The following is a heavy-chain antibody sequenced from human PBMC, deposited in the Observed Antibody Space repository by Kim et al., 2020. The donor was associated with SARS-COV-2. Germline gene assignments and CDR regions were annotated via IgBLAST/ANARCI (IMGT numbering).Heavy chain of an antibody. J-gene: IGHJ6*02. V-gene: IGHV3-15*01. Sequence: GGSLRLSCAASGFTFSNAWMSGVRQAPGKGLEWVGRIKSKTDGGTTDYAAPVKGRFTISRDDSKNTLYLQMNSLKNEDTAVYYCTTLLRYFDWLAVKYYYYGMDVWGQGTTVTVSS. CDR2: IKSKTDGGTT. CDR1: GFTFSNAW. D-gene: IGHD3-9*01. CDR3: TTLLRYFDWLAVKYYYYGMDV.